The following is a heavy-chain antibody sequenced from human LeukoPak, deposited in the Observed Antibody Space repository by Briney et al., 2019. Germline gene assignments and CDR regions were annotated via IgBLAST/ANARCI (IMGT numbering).Heavy chain of an antibody. CDR1: GFTFSSYT. Sequence: GGSLRLSCAASGFTFSSYTMNWVPQAPGKGPKWVSSICSTRTYICYADSLKGRFTISRDNAKNYLYMQMDRVRVEDTAVDYCARGFGGYCSSTSCLVTIDCWGQGTLVTV. D-gene: IGHD2-2*01. CDR2: ICSTRTYI. V-gene: IGHV3-21*01. J-gene: IGHJ4*02. CDR3: ARGFGGYCSSTSCLVTIDC.